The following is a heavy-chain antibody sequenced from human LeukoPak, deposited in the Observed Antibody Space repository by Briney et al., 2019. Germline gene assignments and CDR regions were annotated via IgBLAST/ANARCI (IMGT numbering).Heavy chain of an antibody. CDR3: ARFFSGYLDY. D-gene: IGHD6-19*01. Sequence: GGSLRLSCAASGFTFSSYTMHWVRQAPGKGLEWVAVISHEGRNKYYADSVKGRFTISRDNSKNTLYLQVNSLRPEDTAVYYCARFFSGYLDYWGQGTLVTGSS. CDR1: GFTFSSYT. V-gene: IGHV3-30*04. CDR2: ISHEGRNK. J-gene: IGHJ4*02.